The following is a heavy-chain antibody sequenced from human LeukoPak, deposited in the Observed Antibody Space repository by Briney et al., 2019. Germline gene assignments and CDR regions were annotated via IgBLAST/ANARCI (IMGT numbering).Heavy chain of an antibody. D-gene: IGHD3-3*01. CDR3: ARDRAWNYFDY. CDR1: GFTFSRHG. Sequence: HPGRSLRLSCAPSGFTFSRHGMHWVSQAPGKGLEWVAIISNDGSRKYYAHSVEGRFTISRDNSKNTLYLQMDSLRAEDTAVYYCARDRAWNYFDYWGQGTLVTVSS. J-gene: IGHJ4*02. CDR2: ISNDGSRK. V-gene: IGHV3-30*03.